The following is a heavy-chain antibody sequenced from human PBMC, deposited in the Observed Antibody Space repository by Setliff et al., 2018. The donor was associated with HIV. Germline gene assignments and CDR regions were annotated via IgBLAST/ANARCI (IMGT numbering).Heavy chain of an antibody. CDR3: ARGGTGYNFWSGYYSDHYYGMGV. Sequence: SETLSLTCTVSGGSISSHYWSWIRQPPGKGLEWIGSIYYSGSTNYNPSLKSRVTISVDTSKNQFSLKLSSVTAADTAVYYCARGGTGYNFWSGYYSDHYYGMGVWGQGTTVTVSS. CDR2: IYYSGST. V-gene: IGHV4-59*11. J-gene: IGHJ6*02. CDR1: GGSISSHY. D-gene: IGHD3-3*01.